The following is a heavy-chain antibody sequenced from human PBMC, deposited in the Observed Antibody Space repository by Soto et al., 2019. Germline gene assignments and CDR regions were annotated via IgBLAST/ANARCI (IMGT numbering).Heavy chain of an antibody. V-gene: IGHV4-59*01. D-gene: IGHD1-1*01. CDR3: ARATGYYYYVDV. J-gene: IGHJ6*03. CDR1: GGSISTYY. CDR2: IYYTGST. Sequence: PSETLSLTCTVSGGSISTYYWTWIRQPPGKGLEWIGYIYYTGSTNYNPSLKSRLTISVDTSNNQFSLKLSSVTAADTAVYYCARATGYYYYVDVWGKGTTVTVSS.